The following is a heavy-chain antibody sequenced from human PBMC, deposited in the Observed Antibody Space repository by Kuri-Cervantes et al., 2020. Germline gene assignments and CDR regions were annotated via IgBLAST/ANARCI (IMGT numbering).Heavy chain of an antibody. CDR2: ISWNGGPL. V-gene: IGHV3-9*01. CDR3: ARDVAAGKRGFSL. Sequence: GGSLRLSCAASGFTFDDYAMHWVRLAPGKGLEWVSGISWNGGPLGYADSVKGRFTISRDNAKKSLYLHMNSLRADDTALYYCARDVAAGKRGFSLWGQGTLVTVSS. D-gene: IGHD6-13*01. CDR1: GFTFDDYA. J-gene: IGHJ4*02.